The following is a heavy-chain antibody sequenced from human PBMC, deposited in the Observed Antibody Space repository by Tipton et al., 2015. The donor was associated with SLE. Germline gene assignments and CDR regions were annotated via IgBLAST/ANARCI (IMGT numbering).Heavy chain of an antibody. CDR1: GGSISSHY. J-gene: IGHJ4*02. CDR2: IYYSGST. Sequence: TLSLTCTVSGGSISSHYWSWIRQPPGQGLEWIGYIYYSGSTNYNPSLKSRVTISVDTSNNQFSLKLSSVTAAYTAVYYCARYSSPWYFNSWGKGKLVTVSS. D-gene: IGHD6-13*01. CDR3: ARYSSPWYFNS. V-gene: IGHV4-59*11.